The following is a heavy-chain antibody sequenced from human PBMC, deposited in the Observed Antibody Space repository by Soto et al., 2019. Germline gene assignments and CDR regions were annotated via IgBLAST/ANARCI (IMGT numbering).Heavy chain of an antibody. V-gene: IGHV3-21*01. J-gene: IGHJ4*02. CDR2: ISSSSSYI. D-gene: IGHD3-3*01. CDR3: ARVGRFLEWLSD. CDR1: GFTFSSYS. Sequence: GGSLILSCAASGFTFSSYSMNWVRQAPGKGLEWVSSISSSSSYIYYADSVKGRFTISRDNAKNSLYLQMNSLRAEDTAVYYCARVGRFLEWLSDWDQGTLVTVSS.